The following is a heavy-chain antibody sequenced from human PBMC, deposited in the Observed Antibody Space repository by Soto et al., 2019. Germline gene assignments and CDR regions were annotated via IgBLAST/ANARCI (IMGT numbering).Heavy chain of an antibody. CDR1: GYSISSGYY. CDR2: IYHSGST. CDR3: ARDPPRGSYRPNFDY. V-gene: IGHV4-38-2*02. D-gene: IGHD3-16*02. J-gene: IGHJ4*02. Sequence: SETLSLTCAVSGYSISSGYYWGWIRQPPGKGLEWIGSIYHSGSTYYNPSLKSRVTISVDTSKNQFSLKLSSVTAADTAVYYCARDPPRGSYRPNFDYWGQATLVTVSS.